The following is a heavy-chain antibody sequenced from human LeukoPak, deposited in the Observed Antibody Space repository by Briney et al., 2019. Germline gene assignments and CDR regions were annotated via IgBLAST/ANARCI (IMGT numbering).Heavy chain of an antibody. CDR3: ARGLVAAAALDY. Sequence: ASVEVSCKASGYTFTSYYMHWVRQAPGQGLEWMGMINPSGGSTGYAQKFQARVTMTRDTSTSTVYMELSSLRSEDTAVYYCARGLVAAAALDYWGQGTLVTVSS. V-gene: IGHV1-46*01. J-gene: IGHJ4*02. CDR1: GYTFTSYY. D-gene: IGHD6-25*01. CDR2: INPSGGST.